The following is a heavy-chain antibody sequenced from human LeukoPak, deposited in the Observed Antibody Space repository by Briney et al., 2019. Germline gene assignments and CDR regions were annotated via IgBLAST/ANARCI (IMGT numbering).Heavy chain of an antibody. CDR1: GFTFSSYW. V-gene: IGHV3-7*01. J-gene: IGHJ6*03. CDR3: AREGGGSGTYYGFYDYYYMDV. CDR2: IKQDGSEK. Sequence: GGSLRLSCAASGFTFSSYWMSWVRQAPGKGLEWVANIKQDGSEKYYVDSVKGRFTISRDNAKNSLYLQMNSLRAEDTAVYYCAREGGGSGTYYGFYDYYYMDVWGKGTTVTISS. D-gene: IGHD3-10*01.